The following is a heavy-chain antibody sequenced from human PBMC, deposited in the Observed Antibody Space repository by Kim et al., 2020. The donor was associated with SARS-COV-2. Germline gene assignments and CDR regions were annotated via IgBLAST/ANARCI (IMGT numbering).Heavy chain of an antibody. CDR2: IWYDGSNK. CDR3: ARDAGAYCGGDCYLSYFDY. V-gene: IGHV3-33*01. Sequence: GGSLRLSCAASGFTFSSYGMHWVRQAPGKGLEWVAVIWYDGSNKYYADSVKGRFTISRDNSKNTLYLQMNSLRAEDTAVYYCARDAGAYCGGDCYLSYFDYWGQGTLVTVSS. J-gene: IGHJ4*02. D-gene: IGHD2-21*02. CDR1: GFTFSSYG.